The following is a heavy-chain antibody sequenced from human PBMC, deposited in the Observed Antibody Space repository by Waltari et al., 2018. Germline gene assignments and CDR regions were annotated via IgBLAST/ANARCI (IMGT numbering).Heavy chain of an antibody. CDR3: TREVVPAATIVVNWFDP. D-gene: IGHD2-2*01. CDR2: IITSSGNP. Sequence: QVQLVQSGSELKKPGASVKVSCKASGYTFTSYAINWVRQAPGQGLELMGWIITSSGNPNYAQGFTGRFVFSLDTSVSTAYLQINNLQADDTAIYYCTREVVPAATIVVNWFDPWGQGTLVTVSS. V-gene: IGHV7-4-1*02. J-gene: IGHJ5*02. CDR1: GYTFTSYA.